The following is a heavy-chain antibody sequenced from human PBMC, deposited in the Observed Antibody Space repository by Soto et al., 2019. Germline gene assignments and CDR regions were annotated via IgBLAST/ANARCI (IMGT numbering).Heavy chain of an antibody. J-gene: IGHJ5*02. V-gene: IGHV3-64D*06. CDR1: GFTFSSYA. Sequence: GGSLRLSCSASGFTFSSYAMHWVRQAPGKGLEYVSAISSNGGSTYYADSVKGRFTISRDNSKNTLYLQMSSLRAEDTAAYYCVNSISQWLVPRWFDPWGQGTLVTVSS. CDR2: ISSNGGST. CDR3: VNSISQWLVPRWFDP. D-gene: IGHD6-19*01.